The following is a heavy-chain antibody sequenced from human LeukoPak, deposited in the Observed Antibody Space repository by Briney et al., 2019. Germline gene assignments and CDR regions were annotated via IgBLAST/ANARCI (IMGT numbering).Heavy chain of an antibody. D-gene: IGHD2-15*01. J-gene: IGHJ4*02. Sequence: GGSLRLSCAASGFTFSSYWMSWVRQAPGKGLEWVANIKQDGSEKYYVDSVKGRFTISRDDPKNSLNLQMNSLRAEDTAIYYCAKDPLVGYCSGSSCYSRWGQGTLVTVSS. CDR2: IKQDGSEK. CDR3: AKDPLVGYCSGSSCYSR. V-gene: IGHV3-7*03. CDR1: GFTFSSYW.